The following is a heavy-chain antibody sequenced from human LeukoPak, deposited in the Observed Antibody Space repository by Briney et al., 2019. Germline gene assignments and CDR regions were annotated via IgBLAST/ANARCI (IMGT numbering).Heavy chain of an antibody. D-gene: IGHD2-15*01. J-gene: IGHJ4*02. V-gene: IGHV3-13*01. CDR1: GFTFINYD. CDR3: AKGVRDVVVVVAATDY. CDR2: IGPTGES. Sequence: GGSLRLSCVASGFTFINYDMHWVRQATGKGLEWVSSIGPTGESYYPGSVKGRFTISRDNSKNTLYLQMNSLRAEDTAVYYCAKGVRDVVVVVAATDYWGQGTLVTVSS.